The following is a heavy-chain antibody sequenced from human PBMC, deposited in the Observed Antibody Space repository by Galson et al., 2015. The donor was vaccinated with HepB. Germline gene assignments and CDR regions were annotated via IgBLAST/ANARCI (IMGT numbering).Heavy chain of an antibody. CDR2: ITWDGDVT. CDR3: AKAGGWLGDYKLYGMDI. V-gene: IGHV3-43*01. Sequence: SLRLSCAASGFTFHDFIMHWVRQRPGKSLEWVSLITWDGDVTYYANSVKGRFTISRDNERDSLFLQMNSLRSDDTALYYCAKAGGWLGDYKLYGMDIWGQWTTVTVSS. D-gene: IGHD6-19*01. CDR1: GFTFHDFI. J-gene: IGHJ6*02.